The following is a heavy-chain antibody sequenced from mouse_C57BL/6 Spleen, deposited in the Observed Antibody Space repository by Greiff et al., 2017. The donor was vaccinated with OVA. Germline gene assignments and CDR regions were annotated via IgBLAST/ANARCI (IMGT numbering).Heavy chain of an antibody. D-gene: IGHD1-1*01. V-gene: IGHV5-16*01. CDR3: AREGFINYFDY. CDR1: GFTFSDYY. Sequence: DVKLVESEGGLVQPGSSMKLSCTASGFTFSDYYMAWVRQVPEKGLEWVANINYDGSSTYYLDSLKSRFIISRDNAKNILYLQMSSLKSEDTATYYCAREGFINYFDYWGQGTTLTVSS. CDR2: INYDGSST. J-gene: IGHJ2*01.